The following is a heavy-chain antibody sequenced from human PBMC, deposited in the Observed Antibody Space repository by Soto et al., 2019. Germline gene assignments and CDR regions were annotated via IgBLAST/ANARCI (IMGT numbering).Heavy chain of an antibody. Sequence: SETLTLTCTVSGDSISGGASFWSWIREPPGKGLEWIANVYYSGSSYYNPSLKSRLTISVDTTKNQFSLQLKSMTAADTAVYYCAKLSCTSSTCYFPGWFDPWGQGTLVTVSS. V-gene: IGHV4-31*03. CDR1: GDSISGGASF. CDR2: VYYSGSS. D-gene: IGHD2-2*01. J-gene: IGHJ5*02. CDR3: AKLSCTSSTCYFPGWFDP.